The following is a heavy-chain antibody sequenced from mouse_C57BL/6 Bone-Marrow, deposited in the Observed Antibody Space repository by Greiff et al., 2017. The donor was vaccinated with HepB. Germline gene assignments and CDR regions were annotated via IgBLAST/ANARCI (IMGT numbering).Heavy chain of an antibody. CDR1: GFTFSDYY. CDR2: INYDGSST. V-gene: IGHV5-16*01. D-gene: IGHD1-1*01. J-gene: IGHJ1*03. Sequence: EVQLQESEGGLVQPGSSMKLSCTASGFTFSDYYMAWVRQVPEKGLEWVANINYDGSSTYYLDSLKSRFIISRDNAKNILYLQMSSLKSEDTATYYCARDGLGDGSSFRYWYFDVWGTGTTVTVSS. CDR3: ARDGLGDGSSFRYWYFDV.